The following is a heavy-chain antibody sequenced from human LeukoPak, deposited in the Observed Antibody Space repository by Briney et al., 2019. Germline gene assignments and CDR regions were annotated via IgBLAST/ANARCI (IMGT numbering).Heavy chain of an antibody. Sequence: PGESLKISCKGSGYSFTTYWIGWVRQMPGKGLEWMGIIYPGDSDTRYNPSFEGQVTISADKPISTAYLQWSTLKASDTAMYYCARHGGYYYGSGSTTDYFDPWGQGTLVTVSS. CDR1: GYSFTTYW. CDR3: ARHGGYYYGSGSTTDYFDP. D-gene: IGHD3-10*01. CDR2: IYPGDSDT. V-gene: IGHV5-51*04. J-gene: IGHJ5*02.